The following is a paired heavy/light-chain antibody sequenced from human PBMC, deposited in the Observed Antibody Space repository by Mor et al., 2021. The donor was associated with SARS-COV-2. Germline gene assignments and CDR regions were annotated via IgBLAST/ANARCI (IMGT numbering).Light chain of an antibody. Sequence: SYELTQPPSVSVSPGQTASITCSGDKLGDKYACWYQQKPGQSPVLVIYQDSKRPSGIPERFSGSNSGNTATLTISGTQAMDEADYYCQAWDSRVVFGGGTKLTVL. J-gene: IGLJ2*01. CDR1: KLGDKY. V-gene: IGLV3-1*01. CDR3: QAWDSRVV. CDR2: QDS.
Heavy chain of an antibody. CDR1: GFTFSDYY. V-gene: IGHV3-11*06. J-gene: IGHJ4*02. CDR2: ISSSSSYT. Sequence: QVQLVESGGGLVKPGGSLRLSCAASGFTFSDYYMSWIRQAPGKGLEWVSYISSSSSYTNYADSVKGRFTISRDNAKNSLYLQMNSLRAEDTAVYYCARAGGVGALNYFDYWGQGTLVTVSS. CDR3: ARAGGVGALNYFDY. D-gene: IGHD1-26*01.